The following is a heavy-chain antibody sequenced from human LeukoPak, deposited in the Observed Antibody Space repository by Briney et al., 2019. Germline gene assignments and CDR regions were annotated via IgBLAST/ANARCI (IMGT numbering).Heavy chain of an antibody. D-gene: IGHD2-15*01. J-gene: IGHJ4*02. V-gene: IGHV3-74*01. CDR3: ARDYRSGGTCHYSDY. CDR2: INTDGTTT. Sequence: GGSLRLSCAASGFTFRAYWMHWVRQAPGRGLEWVSRINTDGTTTAYADSVKGRFTISRDNAKNTLYLQVNSLRAEDTAVYFCARDYRSGGTCHYSDYWGQGTLVTVSS. CDR1: GFTFRAYW.